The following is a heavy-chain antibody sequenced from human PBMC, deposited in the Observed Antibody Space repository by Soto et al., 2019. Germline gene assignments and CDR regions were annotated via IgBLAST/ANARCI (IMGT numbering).Heavy chain of an antibody. V-gene: IGHV3-53*01. CDR3: ARDRIQLGRYFYYGMDV. CDR1: GFTVSSNY. Sequence: GGSLRLSCAASGFTVSSNYMSWVRQAPGKGLEWVSVIYSGGSTYYADSVKGRFTISRDNSKNTLYLQMNSLRAEDTAVYYCARDRIQLGRYFYYGMDVWGQGTTVTVSS. J-gene: IGHJ6*02. D-gene: IGHD5-18*01. CDR2: IYSGGST.